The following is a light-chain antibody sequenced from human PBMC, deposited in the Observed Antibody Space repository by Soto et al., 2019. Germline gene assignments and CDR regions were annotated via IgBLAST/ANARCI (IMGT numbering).Light chain of an antibody. V-gene: IGKV1-5*03. Sequence: DIQMTQSPSTLSASVGDRVTITCRAGQSISSWLAWYQQKPGKAPKLLIYKASSLESGVPSRFSGSGSGTEFTLTISSLQPDDFATYYCQQYNSYPWTFGQGTKV. CDR1: QSISSW. CDR3: QQYNSYPWT. CDR2: KAS. J-gene: IGKJ1*01.